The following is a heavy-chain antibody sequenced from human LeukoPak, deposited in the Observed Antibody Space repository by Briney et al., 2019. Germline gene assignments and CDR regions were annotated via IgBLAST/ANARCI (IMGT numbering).Heavy chain of an antibody. CDR1: GFNFSDYY. CDR2: ISSSGSTI. Sequence: GGSLRLSCAASGFNFSDYYMSWIRQAPGKGLERVAYISSSGSTIYYADSVKGRFTISRDNAKNSLYLQMNSLRAEDTAVYYCARVSDFDFWSGYPGYYFDYWGQGTLVTVSS. CDR3: ARVSDFDFWSGYPGYYFDY. V-gene: IGHV3-11*04. J-gene: IGHJ4*02. D-gene: IGHD3-3*01.